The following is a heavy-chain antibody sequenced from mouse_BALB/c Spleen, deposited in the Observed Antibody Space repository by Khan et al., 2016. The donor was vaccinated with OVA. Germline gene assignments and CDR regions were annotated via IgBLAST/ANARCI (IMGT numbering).Heavy chain of an antibody. V-gene: IGHV1-7*01. J-gene: IGHJ2*01. CDR3: ARDRIDY. Sequence: VQLQQSGAELAKPGASVKMSCKASGFTFTTYWLHWVKQRPGQGLEWIGYINPTSGYTVFNQKFKDKANFTADKSFRTAHMQLSSLTTDDSADYYCARDRIDYWGQGTTLTVSS. CDR2: INPTSGYT. CDR1: GFTFTTYW.